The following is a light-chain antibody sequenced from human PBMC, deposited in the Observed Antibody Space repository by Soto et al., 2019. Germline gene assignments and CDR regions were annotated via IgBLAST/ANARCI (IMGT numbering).Light chain of an antibody. CDR2: DAS. J-gene: IGKJ1*01. CDR1: QSVSTY. CDR3: PRHTSSPPT. Sequence: ARQSVSTYLAWYQQKPGQAPRLLIYDASNRAAGIPARFSGSGSGTHNTLINSRIVPEDSADYYCPRHTSSPPTFGQPTRAE. V-gene: IGKV3-11*01.